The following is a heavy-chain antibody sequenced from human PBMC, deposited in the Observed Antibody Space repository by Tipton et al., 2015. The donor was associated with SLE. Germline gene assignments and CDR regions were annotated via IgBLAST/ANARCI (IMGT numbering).Heavy chain of an antibody. V-gene: IGHV3-53*01. CDR2: IYKDGTT. CDR1: GFIVRDNY. CDR3: ARNPSISWPLYFDS. D-gene: IGHD1-14*01. J-gene: IGHJ4*02. Sequence: SLRLSCAVSGFIVRDNYMSWVRQAPGKGLEWVSVIYKDGTTFYADALRGRFTVSRDMSKNTMFLHINSLRANDTAVYYCARNPSISWPLYFDSWGQGTLVAVSS.